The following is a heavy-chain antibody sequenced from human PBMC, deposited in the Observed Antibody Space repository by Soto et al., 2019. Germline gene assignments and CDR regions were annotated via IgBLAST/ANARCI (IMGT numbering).Heavy chain of an antibody. J-gene: IGHJ6*02. V-gene: IGHV3-23*01. CDR3: AGGAMVTQYYYGLDV. D-gene: IGHD5-18*01. CDR1: GFTSSNYS. CDR2: TSGSGHYI. Sequence: EVRLLESGGGLVQPGGSLRLYCAGSGFTSSNYSMSWVRQAPGKGLEWVSTTSGSGHYIQYRDSVKGRFTISRDNSKNTLYLQMNSLSAENTPVYYCAGGAMVTQYYYGLDVWGQGTTVTVSS.